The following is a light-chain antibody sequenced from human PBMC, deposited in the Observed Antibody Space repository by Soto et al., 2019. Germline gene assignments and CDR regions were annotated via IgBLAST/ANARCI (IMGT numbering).Light chain of an antibody. CDR1: QGISGY. V-gene: IGKV1-8*01. CDR3: QQYYSYLLT. CDR2: AAS. Sequence: AIRMTQSPSSLSASTGDRVTITCRASQGISGYLAWYQQKPGKAPKLLIYAASTLQSGVPSRFSGSGSGTDFTLTISCLQSEDFATYYCQQYYSYLLTFGGGTKVEIK. J-gene: IGKJ4*01.